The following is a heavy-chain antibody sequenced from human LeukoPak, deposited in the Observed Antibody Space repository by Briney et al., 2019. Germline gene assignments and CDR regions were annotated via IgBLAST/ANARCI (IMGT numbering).Heavy chain of an antibody. CDR3: ARGPERWLQLDASDALDY. V-gene: IGHV4-59*01. D-gene: IGHD5-24*01. CDR1: GGSISSYY. Sequence: PSETLSLTCTVSGGSISSYYWSWIRQPPGKGLEWIGYIYYSGSTNYNPSLKSRVTISVDTSKNQFSLKLSSVTAADTVVYYCARGPERWLQLDASDALDYWGQGTLVTVSS. CDR2: IYYSGST. J-gene: IGHJ4*02.